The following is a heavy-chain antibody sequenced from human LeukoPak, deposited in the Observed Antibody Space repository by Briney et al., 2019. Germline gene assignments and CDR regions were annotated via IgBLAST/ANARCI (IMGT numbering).Heavy chain of an antibody. D-gene: IGHD3-10*01. V-gene: IGHV4-61*02. CDR2: VYTSGST. Sequence: SQTLSLTCTVSGGSISSGSYYWSWIRQPAGKGLEWIGRVYTSGSTNYNPSLKSRVTISVDTSKNQFSLKLSSVTAADTAVYYCARVVGETMVRGVIITMTYYYYYMDVWGKGTTVTISS. J-gene: IGHJ6*03. CDR3: ARVVGETMVRGVIITMTYYYYYMDV. CDR1: GGSISSGSYY.